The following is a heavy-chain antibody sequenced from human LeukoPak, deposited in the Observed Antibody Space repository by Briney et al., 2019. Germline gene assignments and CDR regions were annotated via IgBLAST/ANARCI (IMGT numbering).Heavy chain of an antibody. V-gene: IGHV4-39*07. J-gene: IGHJ4*02. Sequence: SETLSLTCTVSGGSISSSSYYWGWIRQPPGKGLEWIGSIYYSGSTYYNPSLKSRVTISVDTSKNQFSLKLSSVTAADTAVYYCARDHPMSYWGQGTLVTVSS. D-gene: IGHD3-10*02. CDR2: IYYSGST. CDR1: GGSISSSSYY. CDR3: ARDHPMSY.